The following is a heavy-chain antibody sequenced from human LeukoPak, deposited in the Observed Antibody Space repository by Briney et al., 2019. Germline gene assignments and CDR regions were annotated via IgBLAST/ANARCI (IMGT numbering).Heavy chain of an antibody. CDR3: ARGERKYSYGQEVNWFDP. D-gene: IGHD5-18*01. CDR2: IYYSGST. V-gene: IGHV4-59*01. CDR1: GGSISSYY. Sequence: PSETLSLTCTVSGGSISSYYWSWIRQPPGKGPEWIGYIYYSGSTNYNPSLKSRVTISVDTSKNQFSLKLSSVTAADTAVYYCARGERKYSYGQEVNWFDPWGQGTLVTVSS. J-gene: IGHJ5*02.